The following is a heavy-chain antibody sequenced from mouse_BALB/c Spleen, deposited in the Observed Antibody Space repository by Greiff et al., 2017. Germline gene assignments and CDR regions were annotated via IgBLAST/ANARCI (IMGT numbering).Heavy chain of an antibody. Sequence: EVQLQQSGPELVKPGASVKIPCKASGYTFTDYNMDWVKQSHGKSLEWIGDINPNNGGTIYNQKFKGKATLTVDKSSSTAYMELRSLTSEDTAVYYCARRGNDGYPLYAMDYWGQGTSVTVSS. J-gene: IGHJ4*01. CDR3: ARRGNDGYPLYAMDY. V-gene: IGHV1-18*01. CDR1: GYTFTDYN. CDR2: INPNNGGT. D-gene: IGHD2-3*01.